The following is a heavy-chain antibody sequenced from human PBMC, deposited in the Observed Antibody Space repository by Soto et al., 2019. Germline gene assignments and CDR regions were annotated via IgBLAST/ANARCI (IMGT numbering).Heavy chain of an antibody. Sequence: EVQLVESGGGSVQPGRALRLSCVASGSTCESYSMHWVRQVPGKGLEWVSGISWNSGSIGYEDSVKGRFTISRYNAQKSLYLEMNSLRVEDTAFYYCVKDIHEQWLVSHFEYWGQGALVTVSS. J-gene: IGHJ4*02. V-gene: IGHV3-9*01. CDR1: GSTCESYS. CDR3: VKDIHEQWLVSHFEY. D-gene: IGHD6-19*01. CDR2: ISWNSGSI.